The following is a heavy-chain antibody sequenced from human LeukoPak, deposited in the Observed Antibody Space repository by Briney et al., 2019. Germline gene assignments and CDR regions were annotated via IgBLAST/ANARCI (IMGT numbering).Heavy chain of an antibody. V-gene: IGHV4-34*01. CDR1: GGSFNGYY. D-gene: IGHD3-10*01. J-gene: IGHJ6*02. CDR3: ASLLLSPYYYYYYGMDV. CDR2: INHSVRT. Sequence: SETLSLTCAVYGGSFNGYYWSWIRQPPGKGLEWIGEINHSVRTNYNTSLKSRVTISVDTSKNQFSMKLSSVTAADTAVYYCASLLLSPYYYYYYGMDVWGQGTTVTVSS.